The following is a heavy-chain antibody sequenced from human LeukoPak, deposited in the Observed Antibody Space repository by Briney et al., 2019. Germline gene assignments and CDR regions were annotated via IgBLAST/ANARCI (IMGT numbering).Heavy chain of an antibody. D-gene: IGHD5-24*01. CDR1: GGSITSYY. J-gene: IGHJ4*02. Sequence: SETLSLTCTVSGGSITSYYWSWIRQPPGKGLECIGYIYYSGSTYYNPSLKSRVTISVDTSKNQFSLKLSSVTAANTAVYYCARVRRDGYNPPDYWGQGTLVTVSS. CDR2: IYYSGST. V-gene: IGHV4-59*01. CDR3: ARVRRDGYNPPDY.